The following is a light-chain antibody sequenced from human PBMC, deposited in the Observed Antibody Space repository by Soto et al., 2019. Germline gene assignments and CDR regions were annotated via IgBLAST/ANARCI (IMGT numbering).Light chain of an antibody. Sequence: QSALTQPASVSGSPGQSITISCTGTSSDVGGYNYVSWYQQHPGKAPNLLIYEVINRPSGVSNRFSGSKSGNTASLTISGLQAEDEADYYCSSYTSDSTRVFGGGTKVTVL. J-gene: IGLJ3*02. CDR2: EVI. CDR3: SSYTSDSTRV. CDR1: SSDVGGYNY. V-gene: IGLV2-14*01.